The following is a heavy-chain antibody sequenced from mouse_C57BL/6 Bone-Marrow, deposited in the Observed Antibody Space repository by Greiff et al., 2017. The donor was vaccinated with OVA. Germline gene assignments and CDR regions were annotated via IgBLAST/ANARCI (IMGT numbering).Heavy chain of an antibody. Sequence: QVQLQQPGAELVKPGASVKMSCKASGYTFTSYWITWVKQRPGQGLEWIGDIYPGSGSTNYNEKFKSKATLTVDTSSSTAYMQLSSLTSEDSAVYYCARGAYYDYLAWFAYWGQGTLVTVFA. D-gene: IGHD2-4*01. V-gene: IGHV1-55*01. J-gene: IGHJ3*01. CDR1: GYTFTSYW. CDR2: IYPGSGST. CDR3: ARGAYYDYLAWFAY.